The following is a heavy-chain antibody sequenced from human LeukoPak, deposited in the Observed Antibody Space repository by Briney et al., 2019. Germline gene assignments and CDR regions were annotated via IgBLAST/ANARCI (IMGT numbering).Heavy chain of an antibody. J-gene: IGHJ4*02. V-gene: IGHV1-8*01. D-gene: IGHD3-9*01. Sequence: ASVKVSCKASGYTFTSYDINWVRQATGQGLEWMGWMNPNSGNTGYAQKFQGRVTMTRNTSISTAYMELSSLRSEDTAVYYCARGPLRGYDILTGKGVGLYFDYWGQGTLVTVSS. CDR2: MNPNSGNT. CDR1: GYTFTSYD. CDR3: ARGPLRGYDILTGKGVGLYFDY.